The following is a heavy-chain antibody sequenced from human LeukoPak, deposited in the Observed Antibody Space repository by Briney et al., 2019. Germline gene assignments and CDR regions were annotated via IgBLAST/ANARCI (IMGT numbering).Heavy chain of an antibody. D-gene: IGHD2-21*02. J-gene: IGHJ3*02. CDR2: IYYSGSS. V-gene: IGHV4-39*07. CDR3: ARDGKAYCGGDCSQVDAFDI. Sequence: PSETLSLTCTVSGGSISSSGYYWGWVRQPPGKELEWIGSIYYSGSSHYNPSLKSRVSMSRDTAKNQFSLKLSSVTAADTAVYYCARDGKAYCGGDCSQVDAFDIWGQGTMVTVSS. CDR1: GGSISSSGYY.